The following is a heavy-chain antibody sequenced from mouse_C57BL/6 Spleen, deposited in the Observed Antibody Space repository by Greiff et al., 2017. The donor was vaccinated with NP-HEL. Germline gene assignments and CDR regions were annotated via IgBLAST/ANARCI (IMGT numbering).Heavy chain of an antibody. J-gene: IGHJ4*01. V-gene: IGHV2-5*01. Sequence: VQLQQSGPGLVQPSQRLSITCTVSGFSLTSYGVHWVRQSPGKGLEWLGVIWRGGSTDYNAAFMSRLSITKDNSKIQVFFKMNSLQADDTAIYYCAKNGVVTTVVDAMDYWGQGTSVTVSS. CDR1: GFSLTSYG. CDR3: AKNGVVTTVVDAMDY. D-gene: IGHD1-1*01. CDR2: IWRGGST.